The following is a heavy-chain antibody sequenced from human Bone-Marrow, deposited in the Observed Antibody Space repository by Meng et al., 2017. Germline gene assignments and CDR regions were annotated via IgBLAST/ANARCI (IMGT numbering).Heavy chain of an antibody. D-gene: IGHD4-11*01. CDR3: ARGPTTMAHDFDY. CDR2: INHSGST. Sequence: QVHVKQVGAGLLKPSETLSLHCVVSGGSFRDFYWGWIRQPPRKGLEWIGEINHSGSTNYNPSLESRATISVDTSQNNLSLKLSSVTAADSAVYYCARGPTTMAHDFDYWGQGTLVTVSS. V-gene: IGHV4-34*01. J-gene: IGHJ4*02. CDR1: GGSFRDFY.